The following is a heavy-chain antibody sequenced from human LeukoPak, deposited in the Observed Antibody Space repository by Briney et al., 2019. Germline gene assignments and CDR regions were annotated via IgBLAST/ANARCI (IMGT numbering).Heavy chain of an antibody. CDR1: GFTFSSYV. J-gene: IGHJ6*02. CDR2: ISGSGSST. V-gene: IGHV3-23*01. Sequence: GGSLRLSCAASGFTFSSYVMSWVRQAPWKGLEWVAGISGSGSSTYYADSVEDRFTISGDNSKNMLYFQMNSLRAEDTAAYYCAKDTSSWYGYYGMDVWGQGTTVTVSS. CDR3: AKDTSSWYGYYGMDV. D-gene: IGHD6-13*01.